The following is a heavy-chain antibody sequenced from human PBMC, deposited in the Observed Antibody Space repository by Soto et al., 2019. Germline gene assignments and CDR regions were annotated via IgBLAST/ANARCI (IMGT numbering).Heavy chain of an antibody. D-gene: IGHD1-1*01. CDR1: GFTFSSYG. CDR2: IWYDGSNK. Sequence: PVGSLRLSCAASGFTFSSYGMHWVRQAPGKGLEWVAVIWYDGSNKYYADSVKGRFTISRDNSKNTLYLQMNSLRAEDTAVYYCARDGPEPEDYGMDVWGQGTTVTVSS. V-gene: IGHV3-33*01. CDR3: ARDGPEPEDYGMDV. J-gene: IGHJ6*02.